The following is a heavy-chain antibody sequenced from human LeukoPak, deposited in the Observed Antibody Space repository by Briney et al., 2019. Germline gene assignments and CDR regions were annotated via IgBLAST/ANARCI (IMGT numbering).Heavy chain of an antibody. Sequence: PETLSLTCALYGGSLSGYYWSWIRQPPGKGLEWIGEINHSGSTNYNPSLKSRVTISVDTSKNQFSLKLSSVTAADTAVYYCAGRYYDYVWGSYRPKSFDYWGQGTLVTVSS. CDR3: AGRYYDYVWGSYRPKSFDY. CDR2: INHSGST. V-gene: IGHV4-34*01. CDR1: GGSLSGYY. D-gene: IGHD3-16*02. J-gene: IGHJ4*02.